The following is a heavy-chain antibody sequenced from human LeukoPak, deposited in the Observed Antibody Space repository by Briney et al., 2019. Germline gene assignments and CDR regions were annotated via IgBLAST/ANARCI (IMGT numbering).Heavy chain of an antibody. J-gene: IGHJ4*02. CDR2: IRYDGSNK. V-gene: IGHV3-33*01. D-gene: IGHD6-6*01. Sequence: GRSLRLSCAASGFTFSSYGMHWVRQAPGKGLEWVAVIRYDGSNKYYADSVKGRFTISRDNSKNTLYLQMNSLRAEDTAVYYCARDGGDGYSSSSMDYWGQGTLVTVS. CDR3: ARDGGDGYSSSSMDY. CDR1: GFTFSSYG.